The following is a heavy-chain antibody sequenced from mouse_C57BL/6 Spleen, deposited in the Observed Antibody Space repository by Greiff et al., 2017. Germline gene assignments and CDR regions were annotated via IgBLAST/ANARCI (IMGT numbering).Heavy chain of an antibody. CDR1: GYTFTSYW. J-gene: IGHJ2*01. CDR2: IHPNSGST. CDR3: AREGYGYDDGDY. Sequence: VQLQQPGAELVKPGASVKLSCKASGYTFTSYWMHWVKQRPGQGLEWIGMIHPNSGSTNYNEKFKSKATLTVDKSSSTAYMQLSSLTSEDSAVYYCAREGYGYDDGDYWGQGTTLTVSS. V-gene: IGHV1-64*01. D-gene: IGHD2-2*01.